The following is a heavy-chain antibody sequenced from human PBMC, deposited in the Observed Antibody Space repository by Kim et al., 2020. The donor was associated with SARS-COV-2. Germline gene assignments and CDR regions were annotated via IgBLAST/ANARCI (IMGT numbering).Heavy chain of an antibody. CDR2: ISSSSSYI. J-gene: IGHJ4*02. CDR3: WLFSTSGVITMVRGEGVQEQTGEY. CDR1: GFTFSSYS. V-gene: IGHV3-21*01. D-gene: IGHD3-10*01. Sequence: GGSLRLSCAASGFTFSSYSMNWVRQAPGKGLEWVSSISSSSSYIYYADSVKGRFTISRDNAKNSLYLQMNSLRAEDTAVYYCWLFSTSGVITMVRGEGVQEQTGEYWRQGTLVTVAS.